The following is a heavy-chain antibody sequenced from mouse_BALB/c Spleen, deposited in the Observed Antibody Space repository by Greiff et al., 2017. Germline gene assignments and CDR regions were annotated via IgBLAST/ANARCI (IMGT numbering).Heavy chain of an antibody. Sequence: DVHLVESGGGLVQPGGSRKLSCAASGFTFSSFGMHWVRQAPEKGLEWVAYISSGSSTIYYADTVKGRFTISRDNPKNTLFLQMTSLRSEDTAMYYCARSNWDAMDYWGQGTSVTVSS. CDR3: ARSNWDAMDY. CDR2: ISSGSSTI. D-gene: IGHD4-1*01. CDR1: GFTFSSFG. V-gene: IGHV5-17*02. J-gene: IGHJ4*01.